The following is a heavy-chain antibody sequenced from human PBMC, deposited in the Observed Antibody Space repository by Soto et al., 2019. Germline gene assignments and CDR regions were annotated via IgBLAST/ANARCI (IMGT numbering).Heavy chain of an antibody. D-gene: IGHD3-3*01. CDR1: GFTFDDYA. J-gene: IGHJ6*03. CDR2: ISWNSGSI. Sequence: EVQLVESGGGLVQPGRSLRLSCAASGFTFDDYAMHWVRQAPGKGLEWVSGISWNSGSIGYADSVKGRFTISRDNAKNSLYLQMNSLRAEDTALYYCAKDKDTYYDFWSGYPQWGPRYYYYMDVWGKGTTVTVSS. V-gene: IGHV3-9*01. CDR3: AKDKDTYYDFWSGYPQWGPRYYYYMDV.